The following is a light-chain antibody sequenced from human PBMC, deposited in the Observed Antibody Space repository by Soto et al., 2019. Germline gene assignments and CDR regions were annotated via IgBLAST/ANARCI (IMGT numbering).Light chain of an antibody. J-gene: IGKJ4*01. V-gene: IGKV1-39*01. Sequence: DIQMTQSPSSLSASVGDRVTITCRANQGISNYLNWYQKKPGKAPKLLIYAASALQSGVPSRFSGSGAGTDFSLTIISLQPEDFATYFCHQSDSAPFTFGGGTKVDIK. CDR2: AAS. CDR3: HQSDSAPFT. CDR1: QGISNY.